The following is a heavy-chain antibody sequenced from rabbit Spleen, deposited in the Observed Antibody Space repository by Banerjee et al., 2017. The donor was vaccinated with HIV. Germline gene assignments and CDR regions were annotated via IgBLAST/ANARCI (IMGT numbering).Heavy chain of an antibody. D-gene: IGHD8-1*01. CDR1: GFSFSSGYD. CDR2: IYSTIDYT. CDR3: ARDTGSSFSSYGMDL. Sequence: QEQLVESGGGLVQPEGSLTLTCKASGFSFSSGYDMCWVRQAPGKGLEWIGYIYSTIDYTYYASWATGRFTISKTSSTAVTLQMTSLTVADTATYFCARDTGSSFSSYGMDLWGPGTLVTVS. V-gene: IGHV1S45*01. J-gene: IGHJ6*01.